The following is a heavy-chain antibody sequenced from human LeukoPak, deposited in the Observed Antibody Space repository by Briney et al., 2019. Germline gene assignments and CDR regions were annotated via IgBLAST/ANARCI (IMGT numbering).Heavy chain of an antibody. CDR1: GYTFTSYD. Sequence: GASVKVSCKASGYTFTSYDIKWVRQATGQGLEWMGWMHPNSGNTGYAQKFQGRVTITRNTSISTAYMELSSLRSEDTAVYYCARGGIAARRRFDPWGQGTLVTVSS. CDR2: MHPNSGNT. J-gene: IGHJ5*02. CDR3: ARGGIAARRRFDP. V-gene: IGHV1-8*01. D-gene: IGHD6-6*01.